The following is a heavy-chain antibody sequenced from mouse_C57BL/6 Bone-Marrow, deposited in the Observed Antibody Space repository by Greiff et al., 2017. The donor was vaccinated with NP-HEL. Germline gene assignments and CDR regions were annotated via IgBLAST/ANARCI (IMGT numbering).Heavy chain of an antibody. V-gene: IGHV1-80*01. Sequence: QVQLQQSGAELVKPGASVKISCKASGYAFSSYWMNWVKQRPGKGLEWIGQIYPGDGDTNYNGKFKGKATLTADKSSSTAYMQLSSLTSEDSAVYYCARGITTVPIDYWGQGTTLTVSS. CDR1: GYAFSSYW. CDR3: ARGITTVPIDY. J-gene: IGHJ2*01. CDR2: IYPGDGDT. D-gene: IGHD1-1*01.